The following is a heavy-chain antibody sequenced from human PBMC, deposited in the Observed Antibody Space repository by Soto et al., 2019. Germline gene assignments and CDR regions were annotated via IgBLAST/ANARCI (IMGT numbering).Heavy chain of an antibody. CDR1: GYTFTSSC. J-gene: IGHJ5*02. CDR3: ARGVVVPAATGKTCFDP. CDR2: ISAYNGNT. Sequence: QVQLVQSGAEVKKPGASVKVSCKASGYTFTSSCISWVRQAPGQGLEWKGWISAYNGNTNYAQKLQGRVSMTTDTSRRTAYMELRSLVSDDTAVYYCARGVVVPAATGKTCFDPWGQGTLVTVSS. D-gene: IGHD2-2*01. V-gene: IGHV1-18*01.